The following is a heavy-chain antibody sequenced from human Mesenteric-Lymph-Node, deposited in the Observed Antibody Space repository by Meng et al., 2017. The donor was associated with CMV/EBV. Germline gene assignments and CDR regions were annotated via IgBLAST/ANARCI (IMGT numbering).Heavy chain of an antibody. CDR2: ISSSGSTI. V-gene: IGHV3-48*03. D-gene: IGHD6-19*01. J-gene: IGHJ6*02. CDR1: GFSFSGFE. Sequence: GESLKISCAASGFSFSGFEMNWVRQAPGKGLEWVSYISSSGSTISYADSVKGRFTISRDNAKNTLYLQMNSLRAEDTAVYYCAKDQFIAVLGEGRYSYGLDVWGQGTTVTVSS. CDR3: AKDQFIAVLGEGRYSYGLDV.